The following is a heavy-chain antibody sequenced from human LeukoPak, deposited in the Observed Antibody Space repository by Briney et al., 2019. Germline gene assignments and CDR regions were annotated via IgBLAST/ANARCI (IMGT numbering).Heavy chain of an antibody. V-gene: IGHV4-39*01. Sequence: SETLSLTCTVSGGSISSSSYYWGWIRQPPGKGLEWIGSIYYSGSTYYNPSLKSRVTISVDTSKNQFSLKLSPVTAADTAVYYCARRGGEFEGVISHWGQGTMVTVSS. CDR1: GGSISSSSYY. D-gene: IGHD3-16*02. J-gene: IGHJ3*01. CDR3: ARRGGEFEGVISH. CDR2: IYYSGST.